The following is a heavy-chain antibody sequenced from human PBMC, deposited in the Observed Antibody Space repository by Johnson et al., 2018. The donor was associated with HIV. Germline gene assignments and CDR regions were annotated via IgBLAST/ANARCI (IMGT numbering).Heavy chain of an antibody. CDR1: GFIFSNYE. CDR3: AKDRGETGWDAFDI. V-gene: IGHV3-48*03. CDR2: IVNRGSSR. D-gene: IGHD6-19*01. Sequence: VQLVESGGGLVKPGGSLRLSCAASGFIFSNYEMNWVRQAPGKGLEWISYIVNRGSSRYYEDSVKGRFTISRDKANNSLYLQMNSLRAEDTAVYYCAKDRGETGWDAFDIWGQGTMVTVSS. J-gene: IGHJ3*02.